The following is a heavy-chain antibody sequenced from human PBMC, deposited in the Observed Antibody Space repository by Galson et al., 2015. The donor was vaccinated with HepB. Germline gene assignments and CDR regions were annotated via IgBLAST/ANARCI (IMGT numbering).Heavy chain of an antibody. CDR1: GYTFTSYH. D-gene: IGHD2-2*01. J-gene: IGHJ5*02. Sequence: SVKVSCKASGYTFTSYHMHWVRQAPGQGLEWMGIINPSGGSTSHAQKFQGRVTMTRDTSTSTVYMELSSLRSEDTAVYYCARDLVPAAENNWFDPWGQGTLVTVSS. V-gene: IGHV1-46*03. CDR3: ARDLVPAAENNWFDP. CDR2: INPSGGST.